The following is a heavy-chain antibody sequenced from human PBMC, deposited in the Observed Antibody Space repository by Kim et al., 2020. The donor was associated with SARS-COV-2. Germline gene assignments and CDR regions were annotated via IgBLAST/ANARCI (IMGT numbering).Heavy chain of an antibody. V-gene: IGHV3-48*02. Sequence: GGSLRLSCAASGFTFSSYSMNWVRQAPGKGLEWVSYISSSSSTIYYADSVKGRFTISRDNAKNSLYLQMNSLRDEDTAVYYCARTPVGYCSGGSCSTAPFYYYYYGMDVWGQGTTVTVSS. CDR2: ISSSSSTI. CDR1: GFTFSSYS. CDR3: ARTPVGYCSGGSCSTAPFYYYYYGMDV. D-gene: IGHD2-15*01. J-gene: IGHJ6*02.